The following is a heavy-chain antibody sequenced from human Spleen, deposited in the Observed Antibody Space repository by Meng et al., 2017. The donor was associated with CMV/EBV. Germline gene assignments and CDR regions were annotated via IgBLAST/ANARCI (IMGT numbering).Heavy chain of an antibody. J-gene: IGHJ6*02. V-gene: IGHV3-74*01. D-gene: IGHD2-2*01. CDR2: INSEGSAT. Sequence: GGSLRLSCAASGFTFSRFWMHWVRQAPGQGLVWVSRINSEGSATSYADSVKGRFTISRDNAKNTLYLQMNSLKAEDMAVYYCAAPYCSSTSCPDKYYYYGMDVWGQGTTVTVSS. CDR3: AAPYCSSTSCPDKYYYYGMDV. CDR1: GFTFSRFW.